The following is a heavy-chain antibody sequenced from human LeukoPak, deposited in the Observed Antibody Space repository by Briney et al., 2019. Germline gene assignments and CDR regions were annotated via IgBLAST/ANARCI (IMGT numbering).Heavy chain of an antibody. CDR1: GGTFSSYA. CDR3: AREKRDHYFTTYYYGMDV. CDR2: ILPIFGTA. D-gene: IGHD2/OR15-2a*01. V-gene: IGHV1-69*13. J-gene: IGHJ6*04. Sequence: SVKVSCKASGGTFSSYAISGVRQPPGQGLEWMGGILPIFGTANYAQKFQGRVTITADESTSTAYMELSSLRSEDTAVYYCAREKRDHYFTTYYYGMDVWGKGTTVTVSS.